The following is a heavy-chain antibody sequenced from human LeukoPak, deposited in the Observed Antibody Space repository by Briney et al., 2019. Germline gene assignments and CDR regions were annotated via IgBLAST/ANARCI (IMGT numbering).Heavy chain of an antibody. J-gene: IGHJ4*02. Sequence: GESLKISCKGSGYSFTSYWIGWVRQLPGKGLEWMGIIYPGDSDTRYSPSFQGQVTISADKSISTAYLQWSSLKASDTAMYYCARVSYCSSTSCYFDYWGQGTLVTVSS. V-gene: IGHV5-51*01. CDR1: GYSFTSYW. D-gene: IGHD2-2*01. CDR2: IYPGDSDT. CDR3: ARVSYCSSTSCYFDY.